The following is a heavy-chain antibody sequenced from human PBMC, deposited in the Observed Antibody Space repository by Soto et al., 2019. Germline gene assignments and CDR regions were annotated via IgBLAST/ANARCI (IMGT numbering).Heavy chain of an antibody. CDR2: ISWNSGSI. V-gene: IGHV3-9*01. CDR3: AKGITAMVTAVDY. CDR1: GFTFDDYA. D-gene: IGHD5-18*01. Sequence: EVQLVESGGGLVQPGRSLRLSCAASGFTFDDYAMHWVRQAPGKGLEWVSGISWNSGSIGYADSVKGRFTISRDNAKNSLYLQMNSLRAEDTALYYCAKGITAMVTAVDYWGQGTLVTVSS. J-gene: IGHJ4*02.